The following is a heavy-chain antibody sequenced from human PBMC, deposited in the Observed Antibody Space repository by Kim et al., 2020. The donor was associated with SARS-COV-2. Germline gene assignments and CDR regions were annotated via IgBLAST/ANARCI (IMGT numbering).Heavy chain of an antibody. CDR3: ARAIAAAGFDLDY. CDR1: GFTFDDYA. Sequence: GGSLRLSCAASGFTFDDYAMHWVRQAPGKGLEWVSLISWDGGSTYYADSVKGRFTISRDNSKNSLYLQMNSLRAEDTALYYCARAIAAAGFDLDYWGQRTPVTASS. D-gene: IGHD6-13*01. V-gene: IGHV3-43D*03. CDR2: ISWDGGST. J-gene: IGHJ4*02.